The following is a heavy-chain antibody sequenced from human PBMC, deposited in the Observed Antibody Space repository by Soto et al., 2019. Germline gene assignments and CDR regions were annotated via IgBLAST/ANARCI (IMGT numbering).Heavy chain of an antibody. CDR1: GYTFTSYD. D-gene: IGHD6-19*01. J-gene: IGHJ4*02. Sequence: GASVKVSCKASGYTFTSYDIYWVRQATGQGLEWMGWMNPNTGNSGYAQKFQGRVTMTSNTSITTAHMELSSLRSEDTAVYYCARRADTNGWNRFGADKYYFDFWGQGTLVTVYS. CDR3: ARRADTNGWNRFGADKYYFDF. CDR2: MNPNTGNS. V-gene: IGHV1-8*01.